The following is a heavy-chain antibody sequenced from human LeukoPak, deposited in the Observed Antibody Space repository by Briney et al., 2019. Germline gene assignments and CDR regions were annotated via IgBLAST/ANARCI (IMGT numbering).Heavy chain of an antibody. J-gene: IGHJ4*02. CDR2: ITSWSSYI. Sequence: GGSLRVSCVPSLFTLSSYSMNWVRQAPRKRLGWVSSITSWSSYIYYADSVKGRFTLSRDTAKSSLYPQMNSLSAEATAVYYCARDSGGWYVGERHFVYWGEGTLVTVSS. CDR1: LFTLSSYS. CDR3: ARDSGGWYVGERHFVY. V-gene: IGHV3-21*01. D-gene: IGHD6-19*01.